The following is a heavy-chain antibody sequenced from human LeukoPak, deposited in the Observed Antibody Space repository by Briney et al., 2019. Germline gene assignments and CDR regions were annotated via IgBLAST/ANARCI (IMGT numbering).Heavy chain of an antibody. D-gene: IGHD3-9*01. J-gene: IGHJ3*02. V-gene: IGHV3-30*18. CDR1: GFTFTNYN. Sequence: PGGSLRLSCAASGFTFTNYNMHWVRQTPGKELQWVAAILYDGSKKYYADSVKGRFSVYRDNSDYTLYLQMNNLKTEDTALYSCANFDGDSQDFHIWGLGTMVTVSS. CDR3: ANFDGDSQDFHI. CDR2: ILYDGSKK.